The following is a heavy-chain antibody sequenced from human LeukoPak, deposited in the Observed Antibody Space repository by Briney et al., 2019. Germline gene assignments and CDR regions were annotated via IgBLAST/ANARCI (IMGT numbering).Heavy chain of an antibody. Sequence: HPGGSLRLSCAASGFTFDDYTMHWVRQAPGKGLEWVSLISWDGGSTYYADSVKGRFTISRDNSKNSLYLQMNSLRTEDTALYYCANGLRWFGELLGDYWGQGTLVTVSS. D-gene: IGHD3-10*01. CDR3: ANGLRWFGELLGDY. CDR2: ISWDGGST. V-gene: IGHV3-43*01. J-gene: IGHJ4*02. CDR1: GFTFDDYT.